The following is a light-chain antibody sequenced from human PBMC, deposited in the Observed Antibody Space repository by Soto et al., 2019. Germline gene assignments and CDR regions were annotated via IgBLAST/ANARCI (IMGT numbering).Light chain of an antibody. CDR2: GAS. CDR1: QSIGTY. Sequence: DIQVTQSPSSLSASVGERVTITCRASQSIGTYLNWYHQKPGKAPQLLIYGASTLQSGVPSRFSASGSGTHFTLTINSLQPEDFGTYSCQQSYSTPTFGQGTKVDIK. V-gene: IGKV1-39*01. J-gene: IGKJ1*01. CDR3: QQSYSTPT.